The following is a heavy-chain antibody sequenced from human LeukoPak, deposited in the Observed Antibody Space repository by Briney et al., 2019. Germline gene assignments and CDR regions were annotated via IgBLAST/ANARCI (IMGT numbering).Heavy chain of an antibody. Sequence: ASVKVSCKASGYTFTSYGISWVRQAPGQGLEWMGWISAYNDNTNYAQKLQDRVTMTTDTSTSTAYMELRSLRSDDTAVYYCARVDGSYHHYYYYYYMDVWGKGTTVTISS. CDR1: GYTFTSYG. CDR2: ISAYNDNT. J-gene: IGHJ6*03. CDR3: ARVDGSYHHYYYYYYMDV. V-gene: IGHV1-18*01. D-gene: IGHD1-26*01.